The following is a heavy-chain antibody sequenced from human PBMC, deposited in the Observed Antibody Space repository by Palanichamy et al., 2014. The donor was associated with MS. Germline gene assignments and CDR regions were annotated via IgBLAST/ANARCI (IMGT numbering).Heavy chain of an antibody. V-gene: IGHV3-48*02. Sequence: EVLLVESGGGLVQPGGSLRLSCAASGFVFSDYSMNWVRQAPGKGLEWVSYIDRTSGTIYYADSVKGRFTISRDNVKSSLYLQMNSLRDDDTAVYYCVRDGNNSGPDFDYWGQGTLVTVSS. CDR2: IDRTSGTI. CDR1: GFVFSDYS. CDR3: VRDGNNSGPDFDY. J-gene: IGHJ4*02. D-gene: IGHD1-1*01.